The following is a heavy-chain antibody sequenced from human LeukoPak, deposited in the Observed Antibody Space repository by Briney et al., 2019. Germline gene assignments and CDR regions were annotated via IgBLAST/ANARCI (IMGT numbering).Heavy chain of an antibody. CDR3: ARDKAAAAGKGLDY. CDR2: IYHTGST. V-gene: IGHV4-4*02. D-gene: IGHD6-13*01. CDR1: GGSISSSNW. Sequence: SETLSLTCAVSGGSISSSNWWSWVRQPPGKGLEWIGEIYHTGSTNYNPSLKSRVTISVDKSKNHFSLRLSSVTAADTAVYYCARDKAAAAGKGLDYWGQGTLVTVSS. J-gene: IGHJ4*02.